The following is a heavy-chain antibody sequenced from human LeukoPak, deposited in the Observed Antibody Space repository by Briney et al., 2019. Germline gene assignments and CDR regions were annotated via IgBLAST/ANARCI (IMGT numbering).Heavy chain of an antibody. CDR1: GFTFSSYA. D-gene: IGHD5/OR15-5a*01. V-gene: IGHV3-23*01. CDR2: ISDSGGST. J-gene: IGHJ6*02. CDR3: AKDPVYGGNYYYGMDV. Sequence: QTGGSLRLSCAASGFTFSSYAMSWVRQAPGKGLEWVSAISDSGGSTYYADSVKGRFTISRDNSKNTLYLQMNSLRAEDTAVYYCAKDPVYGGNYYYGMDVWGQGTTVTVSS.